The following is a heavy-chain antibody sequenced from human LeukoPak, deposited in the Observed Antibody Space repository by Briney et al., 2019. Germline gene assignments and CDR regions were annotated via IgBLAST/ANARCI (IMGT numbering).Heavy chain of an antibody. CDR1: GFPFSSFA. CDR3: ARKSGANWARIDY. CDR2: ISSDGSAK. V-gene: IGHV3-30-3*01. Sequence: GGSLRLSCAASGFPFSSFAMRWVRQAPGMGLEWVAIISSDGSAKYYADSVQGRFTISRDNSKNTLYLQMNSLKAEDTGVYYCARKSGANWARIDYWGQGTLVTVSS. J-gene: IGHJ4*02. D-gene: IGHD4/OR15-4a*01.